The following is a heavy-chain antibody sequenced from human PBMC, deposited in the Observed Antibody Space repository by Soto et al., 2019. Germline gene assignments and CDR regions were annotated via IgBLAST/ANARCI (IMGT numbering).Heavy chain of an antibody. Sequence: GGSLRLSCEASGFTFSSYNMNWVRQAPGKGLEWVAVISYDGNIKYYADSAKGRFTISRDNPKNTLFMQMNSLRVEDTAIYFCAKDIVVRDYYYYALDVWGQGTTVTVSS. D-gene: IGHD2-21*01. CDR1: GFTFSSYN. CDR2: ISYDGNIK. V-gene: IGHV3-30*18. CDR3: AKDIVVRDYYYYALDV. J-gene: IGHJ6*02.